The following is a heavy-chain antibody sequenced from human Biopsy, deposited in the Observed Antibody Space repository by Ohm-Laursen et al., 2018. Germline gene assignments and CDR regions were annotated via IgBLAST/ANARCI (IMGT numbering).Heavy chain of an antibody. V-gene: IGHV3-30*18. D-gene: IGHD6-19*01. CDR1: GFGMYA. CDR3: AKDGGQWLGGAFDI. CDR2: IAYDGSNK. J-gene: IGHJ3*02. Sequence: RLSCAATGFGMYAMHWVRQPPGKGLEWLAVIAYDGSNKYYAESVKGRFTISRDRSRDTVHLQMNSLRYEDTALYYCAKDGGQWLGGAFDIWGHGTMVSVSS.